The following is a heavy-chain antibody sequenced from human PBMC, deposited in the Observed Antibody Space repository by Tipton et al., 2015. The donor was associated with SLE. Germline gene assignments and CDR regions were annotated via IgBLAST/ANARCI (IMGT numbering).Heavy chain of an antibody. CDR2: IYYSGST. Sequence: TLSLTCTVSGGSISSYYWSWIRQPPGKGLEWVGCIYYSGSTYYNPSRKSRVTIAVDTSKNQCSLKLGSVIAADTAVYYCARHRGIVGATTDYWGQGTLVTVSS. J-gene: IGHJ4*02. CDR1: GGSISSYY. V-gene: IGHV4-59*08. D-gene: IGHD1-26*01. CDR3: ARHRGIVGATTDY.